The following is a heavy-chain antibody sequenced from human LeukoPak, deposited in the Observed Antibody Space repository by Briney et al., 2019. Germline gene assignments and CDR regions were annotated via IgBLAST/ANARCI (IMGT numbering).Heavy chain of an antibody. CDR3: ARVPEDVIVVWSYYMDV. CDR1: GFTFSSYG. CDR2: IRYDGSNK. Sequence: GGSLRLSCAASGFTFSSYGMHWVRQAPGKGLEWVAFIRYDGSNKYYADSVKGRFTISRDNSKNTLYLQMNSLRAEDTAVYYCARVPEDVIVVWSYYMDVWGKGTTVTISS. J-gene: IGHJ6*03. D-gene: IGHD3-22*01. V-gene: IGHV3-30*02.